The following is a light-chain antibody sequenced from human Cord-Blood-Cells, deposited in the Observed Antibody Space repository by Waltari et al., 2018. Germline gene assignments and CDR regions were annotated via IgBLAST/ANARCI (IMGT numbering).Light chain of an antibody. CDR2: DVS. Sequence: QSALTQPASVSGSPGQSITISCTGTSSDGGGYNYVSWYQQHPAKAPKLMIYDVSKRPSGVSNRFSGSKSGNTASLTISGLQAEDEADYYCSSYTSSSTNWVFGGGTKLTVL. CDR1: SSDGGGYNY. V-gene: IGLV2-14*01. CDR3: SSYTSSSTNWV. J-gene: IGLJ3*02.